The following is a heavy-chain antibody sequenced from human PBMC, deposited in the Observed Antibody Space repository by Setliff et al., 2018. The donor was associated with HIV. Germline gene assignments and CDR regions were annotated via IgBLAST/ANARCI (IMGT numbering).Heavy chain of an antibody. V-gene: IGHV4-39*07. CDR2: IYYTGST. J-gene: IGHJ4*02. D-gene: IGHD3-22*01. CDR1: GGSISSGSYY. CDR3: ASSSPQLSGYWYYFDY. Sequence: SEALSLTCAVSGGSISSGSYYWGWIRQPPGKGLEWIGSIYYTGSTYYNPSLKSRVTISVDTSKNQFSLKLSSVTAADTAVYYCASSSPQLSGYWYYFDYWGQGTLVTVSS.